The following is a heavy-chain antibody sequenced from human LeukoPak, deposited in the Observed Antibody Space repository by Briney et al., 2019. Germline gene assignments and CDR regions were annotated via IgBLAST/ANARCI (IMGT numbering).Heavy chain of an antibody. CDR3: ARDPGIAVAGQNWFDP. CDR2: IKQDGSEN. D-gene: IGHD6-19*01. CDR1: GFTFSSYW. J-gene: IGHJ5*02. Sequence: GGSLRLSCAASGFTFSSYWMSWVRQAPGKGLEWVANIKQDGSENYYVDSVKGRFTISRDNAKNSLYLQMNSLRAEDTAVYYCARDPGIAVAGQNWFDPWGQGTLVTVSS. V-gene: IGHV3-7*01.